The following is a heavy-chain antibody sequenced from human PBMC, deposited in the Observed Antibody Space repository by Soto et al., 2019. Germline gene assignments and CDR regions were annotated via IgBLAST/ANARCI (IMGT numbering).Heavy chain of an antibody. CDR1: GFTFSTYS. V-gene: IGHV3-48*01. D-gene: IGHD5-12*01. CDR3: AIAWTIVAPWMDI. J-gene: IGHJ1*01. CDR2: ISSSTI. Sequence: GGSLRLACAASGFTFSTYSVNWVRQAPGKGLEWVSYISSSTIYYADSVKGRFTISRDNAKNSLYLQMNSLRAEDTAVYYCAIAWTIVAPWMDIWGQGTLVTVSS.